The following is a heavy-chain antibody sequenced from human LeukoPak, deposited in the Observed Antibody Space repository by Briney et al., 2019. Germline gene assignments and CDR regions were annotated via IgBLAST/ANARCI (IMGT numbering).Heavy chain of an antibody. J-gene: IGHJ5*02. V-gene: IGHV4-4*08. CDR2: IYSSAST. D-gene: IGHD3-10*01. CDR1: GGSVSSYY. CDR3: AREGLNMVRGVIPKEAWGWFDP. Sequence: SETLSLTCTVSGGSVSSYYWSWIRQPPGKALEWMGRIYSSASTNYNPSRKSRVTISVDTSKNQFSLKLSSVTAADTAVYYCAREGLNMVRGVIPKEAWGWFDPWGQGTLVTVSS.